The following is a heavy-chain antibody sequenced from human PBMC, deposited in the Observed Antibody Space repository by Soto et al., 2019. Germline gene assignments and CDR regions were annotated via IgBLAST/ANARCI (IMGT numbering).Heavy chain of an antibody. V-gene: IGHV3-66*01. Sequence: GGSLRLSCAASGFTVSSNYMSWVRQAPGKGLEWVSVIYSGGSTYYADSEKGRFTISRDNSKNTLYLQMNSLRAEDTAVYYCARGYYDSSGYYWGQGTLVTVSS. D-gene: IGHD3-22*01. J-gene: IGHJ4*02. CDR3: ARGYYDSSGYY. CDR2: IYSGGST. CDR1: GFTVSSNY.